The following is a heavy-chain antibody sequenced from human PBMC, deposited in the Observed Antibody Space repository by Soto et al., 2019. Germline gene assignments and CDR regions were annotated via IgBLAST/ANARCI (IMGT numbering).Heavy chain of an antibody. V-gene: IGHV4-34*01. CDR2: INHIGGT. Sequence: QVQLQQWGAGLLKPSETLSFTCAVYGGSFSGYYWSWIRQPPGKGLEWIGEINHIGGTNYNPSLKSRVTISVDTSKNQFSLKLRSMTAADTAVYYCAREAVAGTMVAFDIWGQGTMVTFSS. J-gene: IGHJ3*02. CDR3: AREAVAGTMVAFDI. D-gene: IGHD6-19*01. CDR1: GGSFSGYY.